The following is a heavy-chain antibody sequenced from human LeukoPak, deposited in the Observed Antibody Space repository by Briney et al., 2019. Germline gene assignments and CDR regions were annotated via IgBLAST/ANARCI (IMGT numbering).Heavy chain of an antibody. V-gene: IGHV1-69*13. J-gene: IGHJ4*02. D-gene: IGHD2-15*01. CDR1: GGTFSSYA. CDR2: IIPIFGTA. Sequence: ASVKVSCKASGGTFSSYAISWVRQAPGQGLEWMGGIIPIFGTANYAQKFQGRVTITADESTSTAYMELSSLRSEDTAVYYCARGAYCSGGSCYARPFDYWGQETLVTVSS. CDR3: ARGAYCSGGSCYARPFDY.